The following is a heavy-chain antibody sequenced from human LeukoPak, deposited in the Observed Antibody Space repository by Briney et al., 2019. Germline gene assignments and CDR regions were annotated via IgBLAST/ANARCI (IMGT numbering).Heavy chain of an antibody. V-gene: IGHV3-21*04. CDR1: GFTFSSYS. CDR2: ISSSSSYI. J-gene: IGHJ6*03. D-gene: IGHD2-15*01. CDR3: AKSPGLSSLYYYYMDV. Sequence: GGSLRLSCAASGFTFSSYSMNWVRQAPGKGLEWVSSISSSSSYIYYADSVKGRFTISRDNSKNTLYLQMNSLRAEDTAVYYCAKSPGLSSLYYYYMDVWGKGTTVTVSS.